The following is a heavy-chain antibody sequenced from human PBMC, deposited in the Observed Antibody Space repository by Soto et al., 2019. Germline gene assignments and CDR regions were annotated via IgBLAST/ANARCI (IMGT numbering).Heavy chain of an antibody. Sequence: QVQLVESGGGLVQPGRSLRLSCVVSGFTFSNYGMHWVRQAPGKGREWVADIWYDGSGQRYAGSVQGRFTISRDNSKNTLHLQINSLRVADPAVYYCAKDEVSRKYYGPSLDVWGQGTTVTVSS. D-gene: IGHD4-17*01. J-gene: IGHJ6*02. CDR3: AKDEVSRKYYGPSLDV. CDR2: IWYDGSGQ. V-gene: IGHV3-33*03. CDR1: GFTFSNYG.